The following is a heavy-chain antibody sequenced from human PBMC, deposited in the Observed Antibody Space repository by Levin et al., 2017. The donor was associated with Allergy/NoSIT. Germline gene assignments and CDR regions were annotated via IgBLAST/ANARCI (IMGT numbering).Heavy chain of an antibody. CDR2: INAGNGDT. J-gene: IGHJ6*02. D-gene: IGHD1-14*01. CDR3: ARGGNNRNFRGLDV. CDR1: EYIFTSYG. Sequence: ASVKVSCKASEYIFTSYGIHWVRQAPGQCLEWMGWINAGNGDTKYSQRFQDRVIITRDTYATTVYMELNSLTSEDTAVYYCARGGNNRNFRGLDVWGQGTTVTVSS. V-gene: IGHV1-3*01.